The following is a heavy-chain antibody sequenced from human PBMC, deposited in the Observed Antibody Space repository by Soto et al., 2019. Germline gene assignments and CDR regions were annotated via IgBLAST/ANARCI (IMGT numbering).Heavy chain of an antibody. V-gene: IGHV3-11*06. J-gene: IGHJ4*02. Sequence: GGSLRLSCAASGFTFSDYYMSWIRQAPGKGLEWVSYISSSSSYTNYADSVKGRFTISRDNAKNSLYLQMNSLRAEDTAVYYCARDLGVKPTAFDYWGQGTLVTVSS. D-gene: IGHD3-22*01. CDR2: ISSSSSYT. CDR1: GFTFSDYY. CDR3: ARDLGVKPTAFDY.